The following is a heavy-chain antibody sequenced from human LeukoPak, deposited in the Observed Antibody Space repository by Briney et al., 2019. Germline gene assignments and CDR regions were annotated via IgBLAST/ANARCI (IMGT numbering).Heavy chain of an antibody. J-gene: IGHJ4*02. CDR3: ARGLRGHSYGPFQY. CDR2: IIPIFGIA. CDR1: GGTFSSYA. Sequence: SVKVSCKASGGTFSSYAISWVRQAPGQGLEWMGRIIPIFGIANYAQKFQGRVTITADKSTSTAYMELSSLRSEDTAVYYCARGLRGHSYGPFQYWGQGTLVTVSS. V-gene: IGHV1-69*04. D-gene: IGHD5-18*01.